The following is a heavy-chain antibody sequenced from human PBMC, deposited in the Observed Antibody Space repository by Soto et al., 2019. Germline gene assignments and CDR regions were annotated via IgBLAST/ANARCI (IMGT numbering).Heavy chain of an antibody. CDR1: GGSISSYH. CDR3: ARERHYYGSGSYLRGGMDV. D-gene: IGHD3-10*01. CDR2: IYYSGST. Sequence: SETLSLTCTVSGGSISSYHWSWIRQPPGKGLEWIGYIYYSGSTNYNPSLKSRVTISVDTSKNQFSLKLSSVTAADTAVYYCARERHYYGSGSYLRGGMDVWGQGTTVTVSS. J-gene: IGHJ6*02. V-gene: IGHV4-59*01.